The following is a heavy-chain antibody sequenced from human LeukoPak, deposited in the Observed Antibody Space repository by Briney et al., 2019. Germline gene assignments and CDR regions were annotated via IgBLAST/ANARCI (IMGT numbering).Heavy chain of an antibody. CDR3: ATRDFGSDAFDI. D-gene: IGHD3-16*01. J-gene: IGHJ3*02. CDR2: IYPGDSDT. Sequence: GESLKISCQGSGYSFTTFWIGWVRQMPGKGLEWMGIIYPGDSDTIYSPSFQGQVTISADKSISTAYPQWSSLKASDTAMYYCATRDFGSDAFDIWGQGTMVTVSS. V-gene: IGHV5-51*01. CDR1: GYSFTTFW.